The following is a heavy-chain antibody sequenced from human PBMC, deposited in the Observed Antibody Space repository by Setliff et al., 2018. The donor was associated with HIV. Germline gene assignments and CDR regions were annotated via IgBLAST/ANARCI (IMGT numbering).Heavy chain of an antibody. CDR1: GGGVSNHV. D-gene: IGHD1-1*01. CDR2: IIPILGTA. CDR3: ARTPLVVGYNDY. J-gene: IGHJ4*02. V-gene: IGHV1-69*13. Sequence: SVKVSCKASGGGVSNHVISWVRQAPGQGLEWMGGIIPILGTANYAQKFQDRVTIIADESGTAYMELSSLRSDDTAVYYCARTPLVVGYNDYWGQGTLVTVSS.